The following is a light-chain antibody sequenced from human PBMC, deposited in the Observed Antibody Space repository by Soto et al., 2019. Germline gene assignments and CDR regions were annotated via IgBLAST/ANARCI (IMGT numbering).Light chain of an antibody. Sequence: DIQMTQSPSSLSASVGDRVTITCRASLPISNYLSWYQQKPGKAPKLLIYDASSLQSGVPSRFSGSGSGTEFTLTISSLQPDDFATYYCQHYNSYSEAFGQRTKVDI. CDR2: DAS. V-gene: IGKV1-5*01. J-gene: IGKJ1*01. CDR3: QHYNSYSEA. CDR1: LPISNY.